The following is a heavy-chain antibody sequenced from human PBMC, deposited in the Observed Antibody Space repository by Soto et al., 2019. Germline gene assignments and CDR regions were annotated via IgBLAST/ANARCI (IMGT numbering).Heavy chain of an antibody. Sequence: ASVKVSCKASGYTFTSYYMHWVRQAPGQGLEWMGIINPSGGSTSYAQKFQGRVTMTTDTSTSTAYMELSSLRSEDTAVYYCARGSGYSYGFLGYYYGMDVWGQGTTVNVSS. CDR1: GYTFTSYY. CDR3: ARGSGYSYGFLGYYYGMDV. D-gene: IGHD5-18*01. J-gene: IGHJ6*02. V-gene: IGHV1-46*01. CDR2: INPSGGST.